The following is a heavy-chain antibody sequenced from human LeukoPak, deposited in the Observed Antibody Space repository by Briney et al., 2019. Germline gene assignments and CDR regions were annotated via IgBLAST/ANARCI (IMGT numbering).Heavy chain of an antibody. CDR2: ISPNSGGT. J-gene: IGHJ4*02. Sequence: ASVKVSCKASGYTFTGYYIYWVRQAPGQGLEWMGWISPNSGGTNYAQKFQGRVTMTRDTSISTAYMELSRLRSDDTAVYYCARDLKMGYSSGRYSWGTGSSNDYWGQGTLVTVSS. CDR3: ARDLKMGYSSGRYSWGTGSSNDY. D-gene: IGHD6-19*01. V-gene: IGHV1-2*02. CDR1: GYTFTGYY.